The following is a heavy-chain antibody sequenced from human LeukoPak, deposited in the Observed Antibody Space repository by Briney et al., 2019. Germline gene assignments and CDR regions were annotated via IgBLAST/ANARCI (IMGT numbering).Heavy chain of an antibody. V-gene: IGHV3-48*04. CDR1: GFTFRTYS. CDR2: INSRRSST. Sequence: GGSLRLSCVASGFTFRTYSMNWVRQAPGKGLEWVSSINSRRSSTYYADSLKGRFTISRDNAKNSLYLQMNSLRAEDTAVYYCARDIGFYYGSGSYYNADYWGQGTLVTVSS. J-gene: IGHJ4*02. D-gene: IGHD3-10*01. CDR3: ARDIGFYYGSGSYYNADY.